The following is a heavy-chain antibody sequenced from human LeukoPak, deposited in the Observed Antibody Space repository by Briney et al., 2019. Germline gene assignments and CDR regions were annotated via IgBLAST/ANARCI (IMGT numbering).Heavy chain of an antibody. Sequence: ASVTVPYRACGYSFNNYAMNWVRQPPGQGLEFMGWMHPPTWNPAYAQGFSGRFVFPLHTSVTTTYLQVNDLKAAAAHVFFFLRALDSLGGLSLPDYWGQRTLVTVSS. J-gene: IGHJ4*02. CDR2: MHPPTWNP. V-gene: IGHV7-4-1*02. D-gene: IGHD3-16*02. CDR3: LRALDSLGGLSLPDY. CDR1: GYSFNNYA.